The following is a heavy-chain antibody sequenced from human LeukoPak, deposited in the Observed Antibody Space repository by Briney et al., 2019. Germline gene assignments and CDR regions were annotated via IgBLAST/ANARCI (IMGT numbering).Heavy chain of an antibody. V-gene: IGHV3-23*01. CDR2: ISGSGGST. J-gene: IGHJ4*02. CDR3: AKDYVRKYYYGSGSYFSGDY. CDR1: GFTFSSYN. D-gene: IGHD3-10*01. Sequence: GGSLRLSCAASGFTFSSYNMNWVRQAPGKGLEWVSAISGSGGSTYYADSVKGRFTISRDNSKNTLYLQMNSLRAEDTAVYYCAKDYVRKYYYGSGSYFSGDYWGQGTLVTVSS.